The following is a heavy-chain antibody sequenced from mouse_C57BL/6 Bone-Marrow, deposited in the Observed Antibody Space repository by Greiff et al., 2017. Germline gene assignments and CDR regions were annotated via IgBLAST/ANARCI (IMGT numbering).Heavy chain of an antibody. CDR3: TTDGNYVEYYFDY. CDR2: IDPENGDT. CDR1: GFNIKDDY. V-gene: IGHV14-4*01. Sequence: EVQRVESGAELVRPGASVKLSCTASGFNIKDDYMHWVKQRPEQGLEWIGWIDPENGDTEYASKFQGKATITADTSSNTAYLQLSSLTSEDTAVYYCTTDGNYVEYYFDYWGQGTTLTVSS. J-gene: IGHJ2*01. D-gene: IGHD2-1*01.